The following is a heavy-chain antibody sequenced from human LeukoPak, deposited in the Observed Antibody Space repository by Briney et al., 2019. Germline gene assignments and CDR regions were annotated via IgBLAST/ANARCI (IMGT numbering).Heavy chain of an antibody. D-gene: IGHD5-24*01. CDR3: ARAGRDGYSPASDSFDI. Sequence: WARQSLGKGLEWIGSFYYVGTTYYHPSLKSLVTVSVDTSRSQFSLKLISVTAADTAVYYCARAGRDGYSPASDSFDIWGQGKTVTVSS. V-gene: IGHV4-39*07. CDR2: FYYVGTT. J-gene: IGHJ3*02.